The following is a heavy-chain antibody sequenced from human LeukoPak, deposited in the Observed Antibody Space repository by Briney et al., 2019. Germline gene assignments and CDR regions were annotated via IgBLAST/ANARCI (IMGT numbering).Heavy chain of an antibody. CDR2: IYYSGST. CDR1: GGSISSYY. V-gene: IGHV4-59*01. Sequence: SETLSLTCTVSGGSISSYYWSWIRQPPGKGLEWIGYIYYSGSTNYNPSLKSRVTISVDTSKNQFSLKLSSVTAADTAVYYCARVTVTTPGDAFDIWGQGTMVTVSS. CDR3: ARVTVTTPGDAFDI. D-gene: IGHD4-17*01. J-gene: IGHJ3*02.